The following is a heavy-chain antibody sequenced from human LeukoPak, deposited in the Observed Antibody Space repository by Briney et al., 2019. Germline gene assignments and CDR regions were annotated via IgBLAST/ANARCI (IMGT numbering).Heavy chain of an antibody. CDR3: ARDQEMATIY. CDR1: GFTFSSYE. CDR2: ISSSGSTI. D-gene: IGHD5-24*01. V-gene: IGHV3-48*03. J-gene: IGHJ4*02. Sequence: GGSLRLSXAASGFTFSSYEMNSVRKSPGKGLEWLSYISSSGSTIYYPDSVKGRFTISRDNAKNSLYLQMNSLRAEDTAVYYCARDQEMATIYWGQGTLVTVSS.